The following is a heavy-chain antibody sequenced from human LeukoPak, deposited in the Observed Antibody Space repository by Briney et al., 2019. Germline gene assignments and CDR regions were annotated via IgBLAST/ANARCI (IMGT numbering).Heavy chain of an antibody. CDR2: INPSGGST. CDR3: ARAVAAGRRFDY. CDR1: GYTFTSYG. D-gene: IGHD6-13*01. Sequence: GASVKVSCKASGYTFTSYGISWVRQAPGQGLEWMGTINPSGGSTTFAQKFQGRVTMTRDTSTSTLYMELSSLESDDTAVYFCARAVAAGRRFDYWGQGTLAIVSS. V-gene: IGHV1-46*01. J-gene: IGHJ4*02.